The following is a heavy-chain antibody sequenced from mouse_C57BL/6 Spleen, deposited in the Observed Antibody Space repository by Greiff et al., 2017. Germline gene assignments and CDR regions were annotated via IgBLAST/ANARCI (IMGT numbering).Heavy chain of an antibody. J-gene: IGHJ3*01. CDR1: GYAFSSYW. CDR3: TREENRGAY. Sequence: QVQLKQSGAELVKPGASVTISCKASGYAFSSYWMNWVKQRPGKGLEWIGQIYPGDGDTNYNGMFKGKATLTADKTSSTAYMQLSSLTSEDSAVYFCTREENRGAYWGQGTLVTVSA. CDR2: IYPGDGDT. V-gene: IGHV1-80*01.